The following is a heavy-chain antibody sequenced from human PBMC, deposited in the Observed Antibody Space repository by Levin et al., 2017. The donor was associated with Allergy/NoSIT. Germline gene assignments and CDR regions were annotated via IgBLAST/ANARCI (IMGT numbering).Heavy chain of an antibody. CDR3: ARDRVVASSGTYYYYGMAV. D-gene: IGHD2-15*01. CDR1: GGSISSYH. J-gene: IGHJ6*02. V-gene: IGHV4-59*01. CDR2: IYYSGNT. Sequence: SETLSLTCIVSGGSISSYHWSWIRQPPGKGLEWIGYIYYSGNTKYNPSLKSRVTISVDTSKNQFSLTLNSVTAADTAVYYCARDRVVASSGTYYYYGMAVWGQGTTVTVSS.